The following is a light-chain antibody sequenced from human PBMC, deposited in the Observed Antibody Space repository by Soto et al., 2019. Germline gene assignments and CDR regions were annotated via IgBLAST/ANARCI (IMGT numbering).Light chain of an antibody. J-gene: IGKJ4*01. CDR2: GAS. V-gene: IGKV3-20*01. Sequence: EIVLTQSPGTLSLSPGERATLSCRASQSVSNNYLAWYQQKPGQAPRLLIYGASSRATGIPDRFSGSGSGTDFTLTISRLEPEDFALYYCQQYGNSPPLTFGGGTKVDI. CDR1: QSVSNNY. CDR3: QQYGNSPPLT.